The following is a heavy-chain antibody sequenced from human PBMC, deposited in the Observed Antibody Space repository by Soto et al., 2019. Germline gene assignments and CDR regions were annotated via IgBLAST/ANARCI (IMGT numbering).Heavy chain of an antibody. V-gene: IGHV4-30-4*01. CDR2: IYYSGST. CDR1: GGSISSGDYY. Sequence: SETLSLTCTVSGGSISSGDYYWSWIRQPPGKGLEWIGFIYYSGSTYYNPSLKSRVTISVDTSKNQFSLKLTSVSAADTAVYYCAREGGYGSGNPFYFYGLDVWGRGTTVTVSS. CDR3: AREGGYGSGNPFYFYGLDV. J-gene: IGHJ6*02. D-gene: IGHD3-10*01.